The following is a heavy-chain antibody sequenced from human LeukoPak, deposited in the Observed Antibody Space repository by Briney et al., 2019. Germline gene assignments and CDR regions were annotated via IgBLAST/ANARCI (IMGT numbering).Heavy chain of an antibody. Sequence: KPSETLSLTCTVSGGSISSYYWSWIRQPPGKGLEWIGYIYYSGSTNYNPSLKSRVTISVDTSKNQFSLKLSSVTAADTAVYYCARAPIFGEAKPDYYYYYYMDVWGKGTTVTVSS. V-gene: IGHV4-59*01. CDR1: GGSISSYY. D-gene: IGHD3-3*01. CDR3: ARAPIFGEAKPDYYYYYYMDV. J-gene: IGHJ6*03. CDR2: IYYSGST.